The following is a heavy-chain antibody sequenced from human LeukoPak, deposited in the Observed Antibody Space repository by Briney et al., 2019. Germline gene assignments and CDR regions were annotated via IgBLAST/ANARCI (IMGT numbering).Heavy chain of an antibody. Sequence: GASVKVSCKATGYTFSSYGISWVRQAPGHGLEWMGWISVYNGNTNYAQKFQGRVTMTTDTSTSTAYMELRSLRSDDTAVYYCARVETGTTAFDYWGQGTLVSVSS. D-gene: IGHD1-14*01. CDR2: ISVYNGNT. CDR1: GYTFSSYG. J-gene: IGHJ4*02. V-gene: IGHV1-18*01. CDR3: ARVETGTTAFDY.